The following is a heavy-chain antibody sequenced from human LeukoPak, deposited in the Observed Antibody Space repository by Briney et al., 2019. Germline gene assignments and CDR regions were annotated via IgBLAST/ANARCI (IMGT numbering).Heavy chain of an antibody. CDR2: TYYGSKWYN. J-gene: IGHJ3*02. D-gene: IGHD3-16*02. CDR3: AGRYAFDI. CDR1: GDSVSSNSAA. Sequence: SQTLSLTCAISGDSVSSNSAAWSWIRQSPSRGLEWLGRTYYGSKWYNDYAVSMKGRITINPDTSKNQFSLQLNSVTPEDTAVYYCAGRYAFDIWGQGTMVTVSS. V-gene: IGHV6-1*01.